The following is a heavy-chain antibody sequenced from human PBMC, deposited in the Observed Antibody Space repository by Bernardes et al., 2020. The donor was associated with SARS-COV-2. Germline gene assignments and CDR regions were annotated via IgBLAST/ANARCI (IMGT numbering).Heavy chain of an antibody. CDR2: IIPTIGDT. Sequence: ASVKVSCKASGYTFTAYALHWVRQAPGQGLEWMGWIIPTIGDTNYAQKFQGRVTVTTDKSISTAYMELSSLRSDDTAMYYCASVTSSSGSDFGYWGQGTPVTVSS. J-gene: IGHJ4*02. D-gene: IGHD3-22*01. V-gene: IGHV1-2*02. CDR1: GYTFTAYA. CDR3: ASVTSSSGSDFGY.